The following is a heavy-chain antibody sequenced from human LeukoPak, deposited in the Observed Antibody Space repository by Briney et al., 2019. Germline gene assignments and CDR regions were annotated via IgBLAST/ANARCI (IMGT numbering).Heavy chain of an antibody. D-gene: IGHD2-2*01. CDR3: ARHRFGPAAIDWFDP. CDR2: IDPSDSYT. J-gene: IGHJ5*02. CDR1: GYSFTSYW. V-gene: IGHV5-10-1*01. Sequence: GESLKISCKGSGYSFTSYWFSWVRQMPGKGLEGRGRIDPSDSYTNYSPSFQGHVTISADKTISTAYLQWSSLKASDTAMYYCARHRFGPAAIDWFDPWGQGTLVTVSS.